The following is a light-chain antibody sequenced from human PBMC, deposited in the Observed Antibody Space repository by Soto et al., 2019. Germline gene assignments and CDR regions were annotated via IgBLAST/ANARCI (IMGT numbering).Light chain of an antibody. CDR1: QSISSS. CDR2: GAS. V-gene: IGKV1-39*01. CDR3: QQSYSTLRT. Sequence: DIQMTQSPSSLSASVGDRVTITCRASQSISSSLNWYQQKPGKAPKLLIYGASSLQSGVPSRFSGSGSGTYFTLTISSLKPEDFATYYCQQSYSTLRTFGQGTKVGIK. J-gene: IGKJ1*01.